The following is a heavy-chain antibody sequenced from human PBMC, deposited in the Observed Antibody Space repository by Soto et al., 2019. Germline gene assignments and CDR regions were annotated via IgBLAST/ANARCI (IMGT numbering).Heavy chain of an antibody. Sequence: WTWIRQPAGKGLEWIGRIYSSGSTNYNSSLKSRLTMSVDTSKNQFSLKLTSVTAADTAVYYCARQTTFSSSWYDYWGQGTLVTVSS. V-gene: IGHV4-4*07. J-gene: IGHJ4*02. CDR2: IYSSGST. D-gene: IGHD6-13*01. CDR3: ARQTTFSSSWYDY.